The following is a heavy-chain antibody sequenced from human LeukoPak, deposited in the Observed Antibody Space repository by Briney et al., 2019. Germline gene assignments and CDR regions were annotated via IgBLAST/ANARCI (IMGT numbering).Heavy chain of an antibody. CDR1: GFTFSSYS. Sequence: GGSLRLSCAASGFTFSSYSMNWVRQAPGKGLEWVSSITSSSSYMYYADPVKGRFTISRDNAKNSLYLQMNSLRAEDTAVYYCARADYDYVWGSYRQYYFDYWGQGTLVTVSS. CDR2: ITSSSSYM. J-gene: IGHJ4*02. D-gene: IGHD3-16*02. V-gene: IGHV3-21*01. CDR3: ARADYDYVWGSYRQYYFDY.